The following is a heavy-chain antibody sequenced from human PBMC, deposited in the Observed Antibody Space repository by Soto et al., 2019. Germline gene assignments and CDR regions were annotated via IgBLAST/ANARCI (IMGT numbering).Heavy chain of an antibody. D-gene: IGHD2-2*01. V-gene: IGHV3-33*01. J-gene: IGHJ4*02. CDR3: ARDYLVVPQRVIDY. CDR1: GFTFSSYG. CDR2: IWYDGSNK. Sequence: QVQLVESGGGVVQPGRSLRLSCAASGFTFSSYGMHWVRQAPGKGLEWVAVIWYDGSNKYYADSVKGRFTISRDNSKNSLYLQMNSLIAEATAVYYCARDYLVVPQRVIDYWGQGTLVTVSS.